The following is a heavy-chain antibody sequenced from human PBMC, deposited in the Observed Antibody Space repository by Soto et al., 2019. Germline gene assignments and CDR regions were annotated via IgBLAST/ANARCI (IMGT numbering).Heavy chain of an antibody. CDR3: ARDGYWNGLDY. V-gene: IGHV4-31*03. D-gene: IGHD1-1*01. CDR1: GGSISSGGYY. CDR2: IYYSGST. J-gene: IGHJ4*02. Sequence: PSETLSLTCTVSGGSISSGGYYWSWIRQHPGKGLEWIGYIYYSGSTYYNPSLKSRVTISVDTSKNQFSLKLSSVTAADTAVYYCARDGYWNGLDYWGQGTLVTVSS.